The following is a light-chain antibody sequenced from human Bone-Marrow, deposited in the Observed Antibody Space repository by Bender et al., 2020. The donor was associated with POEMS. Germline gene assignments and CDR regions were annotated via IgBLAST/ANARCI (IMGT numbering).Light chain of an antibody. Sequence: SYVLTQAPSVSVAPGQTARITCGGDNIGTKSVHWYRQKPGQAPVLVVYADKDRPSGIPARFSGSNSGNTATLTISRVEAGDEADYYCEVWDGSSDHWVFGGGTKLTVL. CDR1: NIGTKS. V-gene: IGLV3-21*02. J-gene: IGLJ3*02. CDR2: ADK. CDR3: EVWDGSSDHWV.